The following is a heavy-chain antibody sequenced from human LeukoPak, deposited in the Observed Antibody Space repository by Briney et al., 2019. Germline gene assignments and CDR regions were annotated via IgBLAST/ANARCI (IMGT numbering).Heavy chain of an antibody. CDR3: TRHFGSGRDDY. CDR1: GGSISSSNYY. J-gene: IGHJ4*02. D-gene: IGHD3-10*01. Sequence: SETLSLACTVSGGSISSSNYYWGWIRQPPGKGLEWIGSIHYSGSTYYNPSLKSRVTVSVDTSKNQFTVNLSSVTAADTAVYYCTRHFGSGRDDYWGQGTLVTVSS. CDR2: IHYSGST. V-gene: IGHV4-39*01.